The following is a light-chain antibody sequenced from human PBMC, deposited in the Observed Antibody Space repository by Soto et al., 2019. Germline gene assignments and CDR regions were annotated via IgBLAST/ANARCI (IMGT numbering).Light chain of an antibody. V-gene: IGLV2-11*01. J-gene: IGLJ1*01. CDR2: DVS. CDR3: CSYAGSYTYV. Sequence: QSALTQPRSVSGSPGQSVTISCTGTSSDVGGYNYVSWYQQHPGKAPKLMIYDVSKRPSGVPDRFSGSKSVNTASLTISGLQAEDEADYYCCSYAGSYTYVVGTGTKLTAL. CDR1: SSDVGGYNY.